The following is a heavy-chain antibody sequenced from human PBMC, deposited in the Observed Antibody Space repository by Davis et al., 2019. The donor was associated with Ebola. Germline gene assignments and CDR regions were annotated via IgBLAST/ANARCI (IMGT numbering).Heavy chain of an antibody. V-gene: IGHV4-59*01. J-gene: IGHJ4*02. Sequence: MPSETLSLTCTVSGGSISSYYWSWIRQPPGKGLEWIGYIYYSGSTNYNPSLKSRVTISVDTYKNQFSLKLSSVTAADTAVYYCARRKGQWLVLDYWGQGTLVTVSS. CDR3: ARRKGQWLVLDY. CDR1: GGSISSYY. CDR2: IYYSGST. D-gene: IGHD6-19*01.